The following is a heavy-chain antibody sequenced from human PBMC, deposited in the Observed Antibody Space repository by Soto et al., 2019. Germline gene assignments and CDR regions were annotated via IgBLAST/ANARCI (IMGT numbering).Heavy chain of an antibody. CDR3: AKDLSEQLVHPVGPPQYYFDY. V-gene: IGHV3-23*01. D-gene: IGHD6-6*01. Sequence: PGGSLRLSCAASGFTFSSYAMSWVRQAPGKGLEWVSAISGSGGSTYYADSVKGRFTISRDNSKNTLYLQMNSLRAEDTAVYYCAKDLSEQLVHPVGPPQYYFDYWGQGTLVTVSS. J-gene: IGHJ4*02. CDR1: GFTFSSYA. CDR2: ISGSGGST.